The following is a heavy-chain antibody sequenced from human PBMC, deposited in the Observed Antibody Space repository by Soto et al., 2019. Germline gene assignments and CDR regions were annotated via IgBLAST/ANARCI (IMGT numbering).Heavy chain of an antibody. J-gene: IGHJ4*02. CDR3: ARGACSSTSCHFGFDY. Sequence: SETLSLTCTVSGGSISSYYWSWIRQPAGKGLERIGRIYTSGSTNYNPSLKSRVTMSVDTSKNQFSLKLSSVTAADTAVYYCARGACSSTSCHFGFDYWGQGTLVTVSS. V-gene: IGHV4-4*07. CDR1: GGSISSYY. D-gene: IGHD2-2*01. CDR2: IYTSGST.